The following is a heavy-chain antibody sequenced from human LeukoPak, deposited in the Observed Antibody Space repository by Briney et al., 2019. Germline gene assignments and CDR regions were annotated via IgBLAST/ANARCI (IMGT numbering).Heavy chain of an antibody. Sequence: GGSLRLSCAASGFTFSSSPMSWVRQTPGKGLEWVSGISSSGGDTPYADSVKGGFTISRDNSRNTLYLQMNSLRVEDTAVYYCAKKNSGLHPFDFWGQGTLVTVSS. V-gene: IGHV3-23*01. CDR1: GFTFSSSP. D-gene: IGHD4-23*01. J-gene: IGHJ4*02. CDR3: AKKNSGLHPFDF. CDR2: ISSSGGDT.